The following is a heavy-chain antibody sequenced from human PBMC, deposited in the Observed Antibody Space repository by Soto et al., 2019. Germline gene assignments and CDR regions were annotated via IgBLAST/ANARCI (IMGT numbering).Heavy chain of an antibody. CDR1: GGSISSSNW. Sequence: SETLSLTCAVSGGSISSSNWWSWVRQPPGKGLEWIGEIYHSGSTNYNPSLKSRVTISVDKSKNQFSLKLSSVTAADTAVYYCARARYRGSSAYYYYYGMDVWGQGTTVTVSS. D-gene: IGHD1-26*01. J-gene: IGHJ6*02. CDR2: IYHSGST. V-gene: IGHV4-4*02. CDR3: ARARYRGSSAYYYYYGMDV.